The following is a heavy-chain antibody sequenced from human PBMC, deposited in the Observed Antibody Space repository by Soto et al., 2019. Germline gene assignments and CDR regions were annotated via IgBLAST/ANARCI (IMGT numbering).Heavy chain of an antibody. Sequence: EVQLLESGGGLVQPGGSLRLSCAASGFSFNSYSMSWVRQAPGKGLEWVAGIIGSGDYAYYADSVKGRFTISRDNYKNTLYLQMNSLRAGDTAIYYCAKDRGTTTVTFDAFQHWGQGTLVAVSS. V-gene: IGHV3-23*01. CDR3: AKDRGTTTVTFDAFQH. D-gene: IGHD4-17*01. CDR2: IIGSGDYA. J-gene: IGHJ1*01. CDR1: GFSFNSYS.